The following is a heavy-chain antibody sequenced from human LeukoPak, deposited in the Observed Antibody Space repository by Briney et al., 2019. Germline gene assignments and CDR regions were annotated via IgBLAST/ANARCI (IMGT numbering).Heavy chain of an antibody. CDR2: INHSGST. CDR1: GFTFSSYS. J-gene: IGHJ4*02. D-gene: IGHD3-10*01. V-gene: IGHV4-34*01. Sequence: GSLRLSCAASGFTFSSYSMNWVRQPPGKGLEWIGEINHSGSTNYNPSLKSRVTISVDTSKNQFSLKLSSVTAADTAVYYCARRASYYYGSGSYLDYWGQGTLVTVSS. CDR3: ARRASYYYGSGSYLDY.